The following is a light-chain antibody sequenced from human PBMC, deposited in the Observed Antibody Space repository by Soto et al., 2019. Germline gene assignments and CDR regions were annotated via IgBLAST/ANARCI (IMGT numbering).Light chain of an antibody. CDR3: QQYHNLPIT. Sequence: DIQMTQYPSSLSSSVGDRVTITCQASQDISSSLNWYQQKPGKAPKLLIYDASNLETGVPSRFSGSGSGTDFTFTISSLQPEDIGTYYCQQYHNLPITSGQGTRLEIK. J-gene: IGKJ5*01. CDR2: DAS. V-gene: IGKV1-33*01. CDR1: QDISSS.